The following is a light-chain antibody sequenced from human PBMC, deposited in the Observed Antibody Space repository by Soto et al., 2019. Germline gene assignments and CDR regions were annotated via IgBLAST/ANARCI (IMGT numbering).Light chain of an antibody. CDR2: DAV. CDR1: QTVHNY. CDR3: QLRSGRLT. J-gene: IGKJ4*01. V-gene: IGKV3-11*01. Sequence: ESVLTQSPATLSLSPGERATLSCRASQTVHNYLAWYQQKPGQVPRLLIYDAVRRATGIPDRFSGSVSGTDFTLPLISLEPEDFAVYYCQLRSGRLTFGGGTRVDLK.